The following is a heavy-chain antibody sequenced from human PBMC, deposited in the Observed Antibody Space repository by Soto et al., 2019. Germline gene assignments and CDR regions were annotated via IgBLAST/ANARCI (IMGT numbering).Heavy chain of an antibody. CDR3: ARAGADVLLWFGEFGFLERGDYSTTYIYA. V-gene: IGHV1-18*01. CDR1: GYTFTSYG. CDR2: ISAYNGNT. J-gene: IGHJ6*02. Sequence: GASVKVSCKASGYTFTSYGISWVRQAPGQGLEWMGWISAYNGNTNYAQKLQGRVTMTTDTSTSTAYMELRSLRSDDTAVYYCARAGADVLLWFGEFGFLERGDYSTTYIYAWGQGATLPVSS. D-gene: IGHD3-10*01.